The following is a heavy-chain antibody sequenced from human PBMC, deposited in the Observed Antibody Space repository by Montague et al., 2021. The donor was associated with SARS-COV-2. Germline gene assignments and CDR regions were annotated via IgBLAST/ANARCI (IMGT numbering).Heavy chain of an antibody. J-gene: IGHJ4*02. D-gene: IGHD3-10*01. CDR1: GFTFSSYS. V-gene: IGHV3-21*01. CDR2: ISSSSSYI. CDR3: ARDITMVRGVIYFDY. Sequence: SLRLSCAASGFTFSSYSMNWARQAPGKGLEWVSSISSSSSYIYYADSVKGRFTISRDNAKNSLYLQMNSLRAEDTAVYYCARDITMVRGVIYFDYWGQGTLVTVSS.